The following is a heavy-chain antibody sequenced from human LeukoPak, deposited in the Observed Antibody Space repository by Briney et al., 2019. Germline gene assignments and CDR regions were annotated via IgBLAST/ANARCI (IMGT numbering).Heavy chain of an antibody. J-gene: IGHJ5*02. V-gene: IGHV3-9*01. CDR1: GFTFDDYA. Sequence: GRSLRLSCAASGFTFDDYAMHWVRQAPGKGLEWVSGISWNSGSIGYADSVKGRFTISRDNAKNSLYLQMNSLRAEDTALYYCAKATRGQLPGNWFDPWGQGTLVTVSS. CDR3: AKATRGQLPGNWFDP. CDR2: ISWNSGSI. D-gene: IGHD2-2*01.